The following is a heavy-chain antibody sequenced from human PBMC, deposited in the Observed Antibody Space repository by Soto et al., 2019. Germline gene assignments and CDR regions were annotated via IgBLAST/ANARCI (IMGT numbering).Heavy chain of an antibody. CDR1: GDSISSYY. Sequence: QVQLQESGPGLVKPSETLSLTCAVSGDSISSYYCMWIRQPPGKGLESIGYLYYGRSANYNPSLKXRXTXSXXTSTNQCSLTLSSMPAADTAVYYCALRSMAVVPEYWCQGTLVTVSS. V-gene: IGHV4-59*12. D-gene: IGHD3-22*01. CDR3: ALRSMAVVPEY. CDR2: LYYGRSA. J-gene: IGHJ4*02.